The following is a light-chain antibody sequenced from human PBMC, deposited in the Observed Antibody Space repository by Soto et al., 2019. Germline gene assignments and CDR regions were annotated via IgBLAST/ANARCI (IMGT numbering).Light chain of an antibody. J-gene: IGLJ1*01. Sequence: QSVLTQPASVSGSPGQSLTISCTGTSSDVGSYNLVSWYQQHPDKAPRLIIFEGIKRPSGVSNRFSGSKSGNTASLTISGLQAEDEADYYCASYAGSSTYVFGTGTKLTVL. V-gene: IGLV2-23*01. CDR2: EGI. CDR1: SSDVGSYNL. CDR3: ASYAGSSTYV.